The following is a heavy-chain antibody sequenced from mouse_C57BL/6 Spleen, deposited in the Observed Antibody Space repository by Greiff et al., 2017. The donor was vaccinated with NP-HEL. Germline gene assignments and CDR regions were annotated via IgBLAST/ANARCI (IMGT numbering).Heavy chain of an antibody. CDR2: IYPGSGST. D-gene: IGHD2-4*01. Sequence: QVQLQQSGAELVKPGASVKMSCKASGYTFTSYWITWVKQRPGQGLEWIGDIYPGSGSTNYNEKFKSKATLTVDTSSSTAYMQLSSLTSEDSAVYYCARPDYDRGYYAMDYWGQGTSVTVSS. CDR3: ARPDYDRGYYAMDY. CDR1: GYTFTSYW. J-gene: IGHJ4*01. V-gene: IGHV1-55*01.